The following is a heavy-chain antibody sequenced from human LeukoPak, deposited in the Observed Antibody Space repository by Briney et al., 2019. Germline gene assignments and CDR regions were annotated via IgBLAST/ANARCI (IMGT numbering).Heavy chain of an antibody. D-gene: IGHD3-3*01. V-gene: IGHV4-34*01. J-gene: IGHJ5*02. CDR3: ARGGSRPRFLEVNWFDP. CDR1: GGSFSGYY. Sequence: SETLSLXCAVYGGSFSGYYWSWIRQPPGKELEWIGEINHSGSTNYNPSLKSRVTISVDTSKNQFSLKLSSVTAADTAVYYCARGGSRPRFLEVNWFDPWGQGTLVTVSS. CDR2: INHSGST.